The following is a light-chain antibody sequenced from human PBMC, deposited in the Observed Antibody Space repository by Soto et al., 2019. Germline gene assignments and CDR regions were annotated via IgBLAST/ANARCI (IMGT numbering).Light chain of an antibody. J-gene: IGKJ1*01. CDR3: QQYNKWPPET. CDR1: QTVSSS. V-gene: IGKV3-15*01. CDR2: GAS. Sequence: EIVLTQSPATLSLSPGERATLSCRTSQTVSSSLAWYQQKPGQAPRLLIYGASTRAPGMPARFSGSGSGTEFTLTIISLQSEDFAVYYCQQYNKWPPETFGQGTKVDIK.